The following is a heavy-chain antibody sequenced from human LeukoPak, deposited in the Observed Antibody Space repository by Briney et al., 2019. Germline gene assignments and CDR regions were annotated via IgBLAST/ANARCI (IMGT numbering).Heavy chain of an antibody. J-gene: IGHJ4*02. D-gene: IGHD5-12*01. CDR3: ARGPGRYDTPDFDY. CDR1: GYTFTGYY. Sequence: ASVKVSCKASGYTFTGYYMHWVRQAPGQGLEWMGWINPNSGGTNYAQKFQGRVTMTRDTSISTAYMELSRLRSDDTAVYYCARGPGRYDTPDFDYWGQGTLVTVSS. CDR2: INPNSGGT. V-gene: IGHV1-2*02.